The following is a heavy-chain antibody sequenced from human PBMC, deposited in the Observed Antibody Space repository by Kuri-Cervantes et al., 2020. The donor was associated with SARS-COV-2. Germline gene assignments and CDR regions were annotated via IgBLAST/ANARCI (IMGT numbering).Heavy chain of an antibody. J-gene: IGHJ5*01. CDR1: GGSFSGYY. V-gene: IGHV4-34*01. Sequence: IMSLSCAVYGGSFSGYYWSWIRQPPGKGLEWIGEINHSGSTNYNPSLKSRVTVSVDTSKNQFSLKLSPVRAADTAVYYCARGIAVAHHWFDPWGQGTPV. CDR2: INHSGST. D-gene: IGHD6-19*01. CDR3: ARGIAVAHHWFDP.